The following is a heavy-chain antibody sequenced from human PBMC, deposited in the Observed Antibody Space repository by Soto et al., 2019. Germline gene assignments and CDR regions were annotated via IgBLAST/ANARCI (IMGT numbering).Heavy chain of an antibody. D-gene: IGHD1-1*01. J-gene: IGHJ4*02. V-gene: IGHV3-21*01. CDR3: VRYPPLRRTEVGRGHY. CDR1: GFTFCRYS. Sequence: EVQLVESGGGLVQSGGSLRLSCAASGFTFCRYSMNWVRQAPGKGLEWVSAISGSSSNTYYADSVKGRFTISRDNAKNSLYLQTTGLRADDKDVYYCVRYPPLRRTEVGRGHYWGQGTLVIVSS. CDR2: ISGSSSNT.